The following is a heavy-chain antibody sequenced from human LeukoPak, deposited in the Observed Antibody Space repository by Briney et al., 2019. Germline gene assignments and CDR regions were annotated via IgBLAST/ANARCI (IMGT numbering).Heavy chain of an antibody. J-gene: IGHJ4*02. V-gene: IGHV3-73*01. Sequence: GGSLRLSCAASGFTFSGSAMHWVRQASGKWLEWVGRIRSKSNSYATAYAASVKGRFTISRDDSKNTAYLQMNSLKTEDSAVYYCTRPLSSTSVVPTLIRWGQGTLVTVSS. CDR2: IRSKSNSYAT. CDR1: GFTFSGSA. CDR3: TRPLSSTSVVPTLIR. D-gene: IGHD2-2*01.